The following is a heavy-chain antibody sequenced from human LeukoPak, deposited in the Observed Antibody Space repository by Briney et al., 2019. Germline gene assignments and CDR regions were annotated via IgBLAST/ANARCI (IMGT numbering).Heavy chain of an antibody. J-gene: IGHJ4*02. V-gene: IGHV4-59*01. CDR1: GGSISSYY. CDR2: IYYSGST. Sequence: SETLSLTCTVSGGSISSYYWSWIRQPPGKGLEWIGYIYYSGSTNYNPSLKSRVTISVDTSKNQFSLKLSSVTAADTAVYYCARSLGIAAAGTFDYWGQGTLVTVSS. D-gene: IGHD6-13*01. CDR3: ARSLGIAAAGTFDY.